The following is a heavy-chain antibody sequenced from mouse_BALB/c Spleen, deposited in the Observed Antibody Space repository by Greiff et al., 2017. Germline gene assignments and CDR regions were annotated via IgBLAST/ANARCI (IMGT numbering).Heavy chain of an antibody. D-gene: IGHD2-4*01. CDR2: ISYSGST. Sequence: EVQLQESGPSLVKPSQTLSLTCSVTGDSITSGYWNWIRKFPGNKLEYMGYISYSGSTYYNPSLNSRISITRDTSKNQYYLQLNSVTTEDTSTFYWASLYDYVVPWFAYWGQGTLVTVSA. J-gene: IGHJ3*01. CDR3: ASLYDYVVPWFAY. CDR1: GDSITSGY. V-gene: IGHV3-8*02.